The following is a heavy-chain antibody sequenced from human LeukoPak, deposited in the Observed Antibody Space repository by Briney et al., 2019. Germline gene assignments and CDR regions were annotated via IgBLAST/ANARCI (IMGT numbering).Heavy chain of an antibody. CDR2: IGSDGRNK. CDR1: GFTFGING. J-gene: IGHJ3*02. CDR3: ARDDLVLEENGFDI. D-gene: IGHD2-21*01. V-gene: IGHV3-33*01. Sequence: GGSLGISFAGSGFTFGINGFHGAPKAQAKGLGGMEVIGSDGRNKFYADSVTGRFTISRDNSKNTLYLQMNSLRAEDTAVYYCARDDLVLEENGFDIWGQGTMVTVSS.